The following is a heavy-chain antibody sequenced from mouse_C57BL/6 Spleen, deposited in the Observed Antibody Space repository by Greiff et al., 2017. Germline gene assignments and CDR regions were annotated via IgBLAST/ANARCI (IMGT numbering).Heavy chain of an antibody. Sequence: EVQLQQSGPELVKPGASVKISCKASGYTFTDYYMNWVKQSHGKSLEWIGDINPNNGGTSYTQKFKGKATLPVDKSSSTAYMELRSLTSEDSAVDYCAGHYYGSSYGFAYWGQGTLVTVSA. J-gene: IGHJ3*01. D-gene: IGHD1-1*01. CDR1: GYTFTDYY. CDR2: INPNNGGT. V-gene: IGHV1-26*01. CDR3: AGHYYGSSYGFAY.